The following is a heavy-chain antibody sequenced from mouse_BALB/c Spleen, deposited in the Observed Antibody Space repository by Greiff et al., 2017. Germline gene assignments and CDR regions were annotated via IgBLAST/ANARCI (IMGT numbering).Heavy chain of an antibody. CDR3: ARWHYGNPYAMDY. CDR1: GYSITSDYA. CDR2: ISYSGST. D-gene: IGHD2-1*01. V-gene: IGHV3-2*02. Sequence: EVQGVESGPGLVKPSQSLSLTCTVTGYSITSDYAWNWIRQFPGNKLEWMGYISYSGSTSYNPSLKSRISITRDTSKNQFFLQLNSVTTEDTATYYCARWHYGNPYAMDYWGQGTSVTVSS. J-gene: IGHJ4*01.